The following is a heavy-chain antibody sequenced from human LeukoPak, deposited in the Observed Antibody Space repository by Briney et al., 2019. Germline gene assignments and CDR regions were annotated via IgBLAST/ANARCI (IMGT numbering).Heavy chain of an antibody. D-gene: IGHD3-10*01. CDR2: ISTYNGNT. CDR1: GYDFTSYA. Sequence: ASAKVSCKASGYDFTSYAISWVRQAPGQGFEWMGWISTYNGNTNYVEKFQGRVTMTTDTSTTTAYMELRGLRSDDTAVYYCARDRQLQWFGEFNIDFDYWGQGTLVTVSS. V-gene: IGHV1-18*01. CDR3: ARDRQLQWFGEFNIDFDY. J-gene: IGHJ4*02.